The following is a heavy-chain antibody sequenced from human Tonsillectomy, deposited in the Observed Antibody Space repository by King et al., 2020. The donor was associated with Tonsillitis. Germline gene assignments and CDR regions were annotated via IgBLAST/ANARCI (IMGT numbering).Heavy chain of an antibody. CDR3: ARLARIGPIWFGELLDV. J-gene: IGHJ6*02. CDR1: GFTVSSNY. V-gene: IGHV3-66*04. CDR2: IYSGGST. D-gene: IGHD3-10*01. Sequence: DVQLVESGGGLVQPGGSLRLSCAASGFTVSSNYMSWVRQAPGKGLEWVSVIYSGGSTYYADSVKGRFTISRDNSKNTLYLQMNSLRAEDTAVYYCARLARIGPIWFGELLDVWGQGTTVTVSS.